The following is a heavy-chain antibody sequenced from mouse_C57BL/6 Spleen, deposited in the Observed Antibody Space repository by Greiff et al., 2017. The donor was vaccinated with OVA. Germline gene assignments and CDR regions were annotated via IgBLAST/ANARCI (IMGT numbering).Heavy chain of an antibody. V-gene: IGHV5-17*01. Sequence: EVHLVESGGGLVKPGGSLKLSCAASGFTFSDYGMHWVRQAPEKGLEWVAYISSGSSTIYYADTVKGRFTISRDNAKNTLFLQMTSLRSEDTAMYYCARGSYYSNYDFDYWGQGTTLTVSS. CDR1: GFTFSDYG. CDR3: ARGSYYSNYDFDY. J-gene: IGHJ2*01. D-gene: IGHD2-5*01. CDR2: ISSGSSTI.